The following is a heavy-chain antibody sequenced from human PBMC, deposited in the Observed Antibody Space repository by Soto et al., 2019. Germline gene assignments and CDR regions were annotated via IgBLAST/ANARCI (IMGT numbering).Heavy chain of an antibody. CDR2: IKSEADGGTT. Sequence: LRLSCAASGFTLSSAWMSWVRQAPGKGLEWVARIKSEADGGTTDYSAPVKGRFTISRDDSKNILDLQMNSLKTEDTAVYYCTTDRRITLAQFDYWGQGALVTVSS. CDR1: GFTLSSAW. J-gene: IGHJ4*02. V-gene: IGHV3-15*01. D-gene: IGHD1-20*01. CDR3: TTDRRITLAQFDY.